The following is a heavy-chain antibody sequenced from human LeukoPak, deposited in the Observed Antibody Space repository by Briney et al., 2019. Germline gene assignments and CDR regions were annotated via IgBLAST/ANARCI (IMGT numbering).Heavy chain of an antibody. Sequence: SVKVSCKASGGTFSSYAISWVRQAPGQGLEWMGGIIPIFGTANYAQKFQGRVTITADESTSTAYMELSSPRSEDTAVYYCAVTTGTAASDAFDIWGQGTMVTVSS. J-gene: IGHJ3*02. D-gene: IGHD1-1*01. CDR3: AVTTGTAASDAFDI. CDR2: IIPIFGTA. CDR1: GGTFSSYA. V-gene: IGHV1-69*13.